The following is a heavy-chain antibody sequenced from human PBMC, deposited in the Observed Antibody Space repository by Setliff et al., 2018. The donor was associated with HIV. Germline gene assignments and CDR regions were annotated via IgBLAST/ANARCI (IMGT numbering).Heavy chain of an antibody. V-gene: IGHV4-4*07. CDR2: IYTGGNT. J-gene: IGHJ4*02. CDR3: GRLSETAMASFDS. D-gene: IGHD2-21*02. CDR1: GGSISSYY. Sequence: SETLSLTCRVSGGSISSYYWSWIRQAAGQGLEWIGLIYTGGNTYYNPSLKSRVTISAGPSKNQFSLKLTSVTAADTAVYYCGRLSETAMASFDSWGQGILVTVSS.